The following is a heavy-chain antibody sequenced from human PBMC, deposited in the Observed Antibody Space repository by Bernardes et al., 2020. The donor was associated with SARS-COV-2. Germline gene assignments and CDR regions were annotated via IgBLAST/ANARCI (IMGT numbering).Heavy chain of an antibody. V-gene: IGHV4-61*01. J-gene: IGHJ4*02. CDR1: GGSVSSGYYY. CDR3: ARVPPGTLSFDF. CDR2: IYYSGST. D-gene: IGHD1-7*01. Sequence: SESLSLTCTVSGGSVSSGYYYWSWIRQPPGKGLECIGSIYYSGSTNYNPTLKTRVTISLDTSKNQFSLRLSSVTAADTAVYYCARVPPGTLSFDFWGQGTLSTVSS.